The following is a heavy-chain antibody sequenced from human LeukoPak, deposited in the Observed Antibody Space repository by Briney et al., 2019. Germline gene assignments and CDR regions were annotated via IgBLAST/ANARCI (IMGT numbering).Heavy chain of an antibody. V-gene: IGHV3-23*01. Sequence: PGGSLRLSCTTSGFTFSNYAMSWVRQAPGKGLEWVSGISASGDNTYYADSAKGRFTISRDNSKNTLYLQMNSLRAEDTAVYYCAKTTLGELLGGLDYWGQGTLVTVSS. D-gene: IGHD3-10*01. J-gene: IGHJ4*02. CDR2: ISASGDNT. CDR1: GFTFSNYA. CDR3: AKTTLGELLGGLDY.